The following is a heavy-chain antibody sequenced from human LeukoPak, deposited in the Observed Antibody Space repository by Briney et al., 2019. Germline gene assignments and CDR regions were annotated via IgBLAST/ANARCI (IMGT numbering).Heavy chain of an antibody. CDR2: INPNSGGT. D-gene: IGHD6-13*01. Sequence: GASVKVSCKASGYTFTCYYMHWVRQAPGQGLEWMGWINPNSGGTNYAQKFQGRVTMTRDTSISTAYMELSRLRSDDTAVYYCARDPSSSYPYFDYWGQGTLVTVSS. V-gene: IGHV1-2*02. CDR3: ARDPSSSYPYFDY. J-gene: IGHJ4*02. CDR1: GYTFTCYY.